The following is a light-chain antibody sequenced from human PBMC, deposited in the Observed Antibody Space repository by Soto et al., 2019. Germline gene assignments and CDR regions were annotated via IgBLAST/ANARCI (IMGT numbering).Light chain of an antibody. J-gene: IGLJ1*01. Sequence: QSGLTQPPSASGTPGQRGTISCSGSSSNIGSNYVYWYQQLPGTAPKLLMYRDVKRPAGVPDRFSGSKSGTSASLAISGLRSEDEADYYCASWDDSLSGSYVFGTGT. V-gene: IGLV1-47*01. CDR3: ASWDDSLSGSYV. CDR2: RDV. CDR1: SSNIGSNY.